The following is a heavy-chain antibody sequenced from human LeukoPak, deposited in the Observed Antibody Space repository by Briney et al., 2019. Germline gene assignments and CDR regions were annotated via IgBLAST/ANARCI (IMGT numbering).Heavy chain of an antibody. CDR3: AKGPMGGLISSLDY. Sequence: GGSLRLSCAASGFTFSTSDMNWIRQAPGKGLEWVAVISYDGSNKYYADSVKGRFTISRDNSKNTLYLQMNSLRAEDMALYYCAKGPMGGLISSLDYWGQGTLVTVSS. CDR1: GFTFSTSD. V-gene: IGHV3-30*18. CDR2: ISYDGSNK. J-gene: IGHJ4*02. D-gene: IGHD1-26*01.